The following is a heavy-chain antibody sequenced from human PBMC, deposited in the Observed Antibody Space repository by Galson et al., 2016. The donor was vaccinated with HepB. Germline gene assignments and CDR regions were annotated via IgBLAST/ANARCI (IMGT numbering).Heavy chain of an antibody. Sequence: SLRLSCAASGFTFTRYWMSWVRQAPGKGLEWVANINEDGSEENYVDSVRGRFTISRDNAKNSPYLQMSRLRAGDTALYYCVKEPDYDVQWGQGTRVTVS. J-gene: IGHJ4*02. V-gene: IGHV3-7*01. D-gene: IGHD3-22*01. CDR2: INEDGSEE. CDR3: VKEPDYDVQ. CDR1: GFTFTRYW.